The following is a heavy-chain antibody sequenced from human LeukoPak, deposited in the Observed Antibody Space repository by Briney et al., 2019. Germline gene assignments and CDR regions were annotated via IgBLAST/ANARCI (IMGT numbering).Heavy chain of an antibody. Sequence: GASVKVSCKASGGTFSSYAISWVRQAPGQGLEWMGGIIPIFGTANYAQKFQGRVTITADESTSTAYMELSSLRSEDTAVYYCAWSSGTKPNWFDPWGQGTLVTVSS. CDR1: GGTFSSYA. J-gene: IGHJ5*02. D-gene: IGHD3-10*01. CDR3: AWSSGTKPNWFDP. CDR2: IIPIFGTA. V-gene: IGHV1-69*13.